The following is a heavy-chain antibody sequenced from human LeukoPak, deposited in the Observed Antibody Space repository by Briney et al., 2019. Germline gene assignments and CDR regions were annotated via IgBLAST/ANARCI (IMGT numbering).Heavy chain of an antibody. CDR1: GGSISSYY. J-gene: IGHJ4*02. Sequence: PSETLSLTCTMSGGSISSYYWSWIRQPPGKGLEWIGYIYYSGSTNYNPSLKSRVTISVDTSKNQFSLKLSSVTAADTAVYYCARDLETGDLTYWGQGTLVTVSS. V-gene: IGHV4-59*01. CDR2: IYYSGST. CDR3: ARDLETGDLTY. D-gene: IGHD7-27*01.